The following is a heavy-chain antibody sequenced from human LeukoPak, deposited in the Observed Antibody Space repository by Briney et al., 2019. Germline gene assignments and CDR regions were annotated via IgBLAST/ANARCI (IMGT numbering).Heavy chain of an antibody. D-gene: IGHD3-3*01. CDR1: GFTLSSYN. J-gene: IGHJ5*02. CDR2: ISSSSSYI. Sequence: GGSLRLSCAASGFTLSSYNMNWVRQAPGKGLEWVSYISSSSSYIYYADSVRGRFTISRDNAKNSLYLQMNSLRVDDTAVYYCARTVFGAYNWFDPWGQGALVTVSS. V-gene: IGHV3-21*01. CDR3: ARTVFGAYNWFDP.